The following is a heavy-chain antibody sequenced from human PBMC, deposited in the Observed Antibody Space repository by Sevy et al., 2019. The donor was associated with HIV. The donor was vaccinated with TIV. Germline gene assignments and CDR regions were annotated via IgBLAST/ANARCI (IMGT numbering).Heavy chain of an antibody. Sequence: GGSLRPSCAASGFNFDTFWMGWVRQAPGRGLEWVASIDPRGEERDHLDSLKGRFTISRDNAKNSLYLEMHSLKGEDTALYYCVRVVWDVLVVPAATPSPWLDSWGQGTLVTVSS. CDR1: GFNFDTFW. V-gene: IGHV3-7*01. D-gene: IGHD3-16*02. CDR2: IDPRGEER. J-gene: IGHJ5*01. CDR3: VRVVWDVLVVPAATPSPWLDS.